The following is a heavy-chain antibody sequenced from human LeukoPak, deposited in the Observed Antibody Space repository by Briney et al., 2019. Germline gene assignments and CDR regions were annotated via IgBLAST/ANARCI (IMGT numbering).Heavy chain of an antibody. Sequence: PSETLSLTCALYGGSFSGYYWSWIRQPPGKGLEWIGEINHSGSTNYNPSLKSRVTISVDTSKNQFSLKLSSVTAADTAVYYCARGLLRWSTTFDYWRQGTLVTVSS. V-gene: IGHV4-34*01. J-gene: IGHJ4*02. CDR2: INHSGST. CDR1: GGSFSGYY. CDR3: ARGLLRWSTTFDY. D-gene: IGHD1-14*01.